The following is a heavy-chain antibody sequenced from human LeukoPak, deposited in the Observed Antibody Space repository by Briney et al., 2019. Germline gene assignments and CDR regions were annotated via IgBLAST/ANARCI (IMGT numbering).Heavy chain of an antibody. CDR3: ARGGYGDRIDY. D-gene: IGHD4-17*01. Sequence: ASVKVSCKASGGTFSSYAISWVRQAPGQGLEWMGGIIPIFGTANYAQKFQGRVTITADESTSTAYMELSSLRSEDSAVYYCARGGYGDRIDYWGQGTLVSVSS. J-gene: IGHJ4*02. CDR1: GGTFSSYA. CDR2: IIPIFGTA. V-gene: IGHV1-69*13.